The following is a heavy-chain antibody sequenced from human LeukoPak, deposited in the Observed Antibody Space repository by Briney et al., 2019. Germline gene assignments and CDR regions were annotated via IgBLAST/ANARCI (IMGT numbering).Heavy chain of an antibody. CDR2: IIPIFGTA. D-gene: IGHD1-26*01. CDR1: GGTFSSYA. Sequence: SVKVSCKASGGTFSSYAISWVRRAPGQGLQWMGEIIPIFGTANYAQTFQGRVTITADKSTTTAYMELSSLRSEDTAVYYCARGRSGQIGAQFDYWGQGTLVTVSS. CDR3: ARGRSGQIGAQFDY. J-gene: IGHJ4*02. V-gene: IGHV1-69*06.